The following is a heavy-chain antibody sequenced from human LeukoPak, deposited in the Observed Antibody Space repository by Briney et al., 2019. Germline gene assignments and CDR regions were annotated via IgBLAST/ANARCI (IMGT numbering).Heavy chain of an antibody. CDR1: GGSISSYY. V-gene: IGHV4-4*07. D-gene: IGHD3-9*01. CDR3: ARVHYYDILTGYSRFDP. Sequence: SETLSLTCTVSGGSISSYYWSWIRQPAGKGLEWIGRIYTSGSTNYNPSLKSRVTMSVDTSKNQFSLKLSSVTAADTAVYYCARVHYYDILTGYSRFDPWGQGPLVTVSS. J-gene: IGHJ5*02. CDR2: IYTSGST.